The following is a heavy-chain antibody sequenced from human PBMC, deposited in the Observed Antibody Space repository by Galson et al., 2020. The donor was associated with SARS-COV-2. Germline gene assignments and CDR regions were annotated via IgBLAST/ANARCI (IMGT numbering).Heavy chain of an antibody. D-gene: IGHD3-3*01. J-gene: IGHJ3*02. CDR2: LSYDGSNK. Sequence: QLGESLKITCAAPGFPFSSHGLHWVRQAPGKGLEWVAVLSYDGSNKYYADSVKGRFTISRDNSKNTLYLQMNSLRAEDTAVYYWARGHYDCWSGYLDIWGQGTMVTVSS. V-gene: IGHV3-30*03. CDR3: ARGHYDCWSGYLDI. CDR1: GFPFSSHG.